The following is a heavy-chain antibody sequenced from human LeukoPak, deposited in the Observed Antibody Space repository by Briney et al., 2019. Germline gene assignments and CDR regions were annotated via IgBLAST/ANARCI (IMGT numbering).Heavy chain of an antibody. V-gene: IGHV1-8*03. Sequence: ASVKVSCKASGYTFTSYDINWVRQATGQGLEWMGWMNPNSGNTGYAQKFQGRVTITRNTSISTAYMELSSLRSEDTAVYYCARNYCSSTSCCLYAFDIWGQGTMVTVSS. J-gene: IGHJ3*02. CDR1: GYTFTSYD. D-gene: IGHD2-2*01. CDR3: ARNYCSSTSCCLYAFDI. CDR2: MNPNSGNT.